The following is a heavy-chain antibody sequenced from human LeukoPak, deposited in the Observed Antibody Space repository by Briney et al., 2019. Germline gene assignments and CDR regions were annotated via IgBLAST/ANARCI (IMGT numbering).Heavy chain of an antibody. J-gene: IGHJ5*02. Sequence: SETLSLTCAVYGGSFSGYYWSWIRQPPGKRLEWIGEINHSGNTNYNPSLKSRVTISVDTSKNQFSLKLSSVTAADTAVYYCAGVLPPDRARTFITMIRGATTGPYNWFDPWGQGTLVTVSS. CDR1: GGSFSGYY. D-gene: IGHD3-10*01. CDR3: AGVLPPDRARTFITMIRGATTGPYNWFDP. V-gene: IGHV4-34*01. CDR2: INHSGNT.